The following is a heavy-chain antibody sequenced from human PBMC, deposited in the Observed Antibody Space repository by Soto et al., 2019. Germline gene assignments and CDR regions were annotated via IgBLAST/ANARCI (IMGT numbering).Heavy chain of an antibody. CDR1: GFTFSSYS. CDR3: ARDPHYDFWSGYYSSA. J-gene: IGHJ5*02. Sequence: EVQLVESGGGLVQPGGSLRLSCAASGFTFSSYSMNWVRQAPGKGLKWVSYISSSSSTIYYADSVKGRFTISRDNAKNSLYLQMNSLRDEDTAVYYCARDPHYDFWSGYYSSAWGQGTLVTVSS. CDR2: ISSSSSTI. V-gene: IGHV3-48*02. D-gene: IGHD3-3*01.